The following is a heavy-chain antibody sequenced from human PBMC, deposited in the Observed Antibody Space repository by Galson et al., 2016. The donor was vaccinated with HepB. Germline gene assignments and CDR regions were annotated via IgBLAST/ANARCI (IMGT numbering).Heavy chain of an antibody. CDR1: GFTFSTYT. CDR3: ARERHDYGDYGYYYNYGMDV. V-gene: IGHV3-21*01. CDR2: VSRSSSYI. Sequence: SLRLSCAASGFTFSTYTMNWVRQAPGKGLEWVSSVSRSSSYIFYADSVKGRFTLSRDNAKNSLYLQMNSLRAEDTAVYYCARERHDYGDYGYYYNYGMDVWGQGTTVTVS. D-gene: IGHD4-17*01. J-gene: IGHJ6*02.